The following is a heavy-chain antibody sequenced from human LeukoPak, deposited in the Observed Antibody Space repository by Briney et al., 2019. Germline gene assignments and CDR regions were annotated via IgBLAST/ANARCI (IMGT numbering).Heavy chain of an antibody. CDR3: ARDSKRGDTAMAVGWNFDL. CDR2: IYHSGST. V-gene: IGHV4-38-2*02. CDR1: GYSISSGYY. D-gene: IGHD5-18*01. J-gene: IGHJ2*01. Sequence: SSETLSLTCTVSGYSISSGYYWGWIRRPPGKGLEWIGSIYHSGSTYYNPSLKSRVTISVDTSKNQFSLKLSSVTAADTAVYYCARDSKRGDTAMAVGWNFDLWGRGTLVTVSS.